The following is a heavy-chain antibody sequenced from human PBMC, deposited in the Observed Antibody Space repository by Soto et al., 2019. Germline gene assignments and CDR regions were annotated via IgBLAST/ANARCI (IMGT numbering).Heavy chain of an antibody. CDR2: IIPIFGTA. D-gene: IGHD1-7*01. V-gene: IGHV1-69*06. Sequence: ASVKVSCKASGGTFSSYAISWVRQAPGQGLEWMGGIIPIFGTANYAHKFQGRVTITADKSTSTAYMELSSLRSEDTAVYYCAKDRRAGGNYGFYSDFWGQGALVTVSS. CDR1: GGTFSSYA. CDR3: AKDRRAGGNYGFYSDF. J-gene: IGHJ4*02.